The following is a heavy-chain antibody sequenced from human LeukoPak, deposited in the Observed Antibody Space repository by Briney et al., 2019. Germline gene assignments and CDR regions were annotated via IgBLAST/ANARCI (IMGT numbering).Heavy chain of an antibody. CDR1: GYSFTSYW. CDR2: IYPGDSDT. J-gene: IGHJ4*02. CDR3: ARRGGSYGDDFDY. D-gene: IGHD5-18*01. Sequence: GESLKISCKGSGYSFTSYWIGWVRQMPGKGLEWMGIIYPGDSDTRYSPSLQGQVTISADKSISTVYLQWSSLKASDTAMYYCARRGGSYGDDFDYWGQGTLVTVSS. V-gene: IGHV5-51*01.